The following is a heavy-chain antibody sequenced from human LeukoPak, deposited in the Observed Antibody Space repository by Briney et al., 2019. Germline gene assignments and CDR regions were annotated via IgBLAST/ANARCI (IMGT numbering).Heavy chain of an antibody. J-gene: IGHJ5*02. D-gene: IGHD1-14*01. CDR1: GYPFTTYE. V-gene: IGHV1-8*01. Sequence: ASVKVSCKTSGYPFTTYEINWVRQAAGRGLEWMGWVHPNSGSTAYAQKFQGRVTMTRDTSISTAYMELTGLRSDDTAVYFCARGPRNDPWGQGTLVTVSS. CDR2: VHPNSGST. CDR3: ARGPRNDP.